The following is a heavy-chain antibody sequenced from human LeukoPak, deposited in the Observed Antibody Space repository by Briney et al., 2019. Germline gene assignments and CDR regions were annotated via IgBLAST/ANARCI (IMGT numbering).Heavy chain of an antibody. D-gene: IGHD3-10*01. J-gene: IGHJ4*02. V-gene: IGHV5-51*01. CDR3: ARYSMVRGVIPPFDY. CDR1: GYSFTSYW. CDR2: IYPGDSDT. Sequence: GESLKISCKGSGYSFTSYWIGWVRQMPGKGLEWMGMIYPGDSDTRYSPSFQGQVTISADKSISTAYLQWSSLKASDTAMYYCARYSMVRGVIPPFDYWGQGTLVTVTS.